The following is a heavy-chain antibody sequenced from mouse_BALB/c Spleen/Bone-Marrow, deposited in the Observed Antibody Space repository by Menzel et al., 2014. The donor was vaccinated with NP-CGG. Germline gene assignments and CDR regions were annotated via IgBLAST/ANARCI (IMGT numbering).Heavy chain of an antibody. CDR3: AKNYYYGYVAY. V-gene: IGHV4-1*02. D-gene: IGHD1-2*01. CDR2: INPDSSTI. CDR1: GFDFSRYW. J-gene: IGHJ3*01. Sequence: EVKVEESGGGLVQPGGSLKLSCAASGFDFSRYWMTWVRQAPGKGLEWIGEINPDSSTINYTPSLKDKFIISRDNAKNTLYLRMSKVRSEDTALYYCAKNYYYGYVAYWGQGTLVTVSA.